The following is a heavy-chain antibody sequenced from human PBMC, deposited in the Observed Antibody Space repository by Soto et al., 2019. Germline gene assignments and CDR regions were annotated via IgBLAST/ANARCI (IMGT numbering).Heavy chain of an antibody. CDR2: ISSSSSTI. CDR3: AREGSYDILTGFPGYYYYGMDV. CDR1: GLTFSSYR. Sequence: GGSLRLSCAASGLTFSSYRMNWVRQAPGKGLEWVSYISSSSSTIYYADSVKGRFTISRDNAKNSLYLQMNSLRDEDPAVYYCAREGSYDILTGFPGYYYYGMDVWGQATTVTVSS. V-gene: IGHV3-48*02. J-gene: IGHJ6*02. D-gene: IGHD3-9*01.